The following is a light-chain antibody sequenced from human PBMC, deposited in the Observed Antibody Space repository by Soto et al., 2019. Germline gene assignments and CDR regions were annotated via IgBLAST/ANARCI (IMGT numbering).Light chain of an antibody. V-gene: IGKV2-30*02. CDR3: MHGTHSPWT. J-gene: IGKJ1*01. CDR1: QSLIHSDGDTY. Sequence: DVVMTQSPLSLPVTLGQPASISCRSSQSLIHSDGDTYLNWFQQRPGQSPRRLIYKVSDRDSGAXDXXSGSGSGTDFTLKISTVEAEDVGIYYCMHGTHSPWTFGQGPEVEIK. CDR2: KVS.